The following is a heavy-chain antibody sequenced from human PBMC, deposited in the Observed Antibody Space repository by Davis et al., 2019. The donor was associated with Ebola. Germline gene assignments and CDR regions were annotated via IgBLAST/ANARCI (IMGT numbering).Heavy chain of an antibody. CDR3: ARLLWFGERSPGY. CDR2: IYYSGST. CDR1: GGSISSSSYY. J-gene: IGHJ4*02. V-gene: IGHV4-39*01. Sequence: GSLRLSCTVSGGSISSSSYYWGWIRQPPGKGLEWLGSIYYSGSTYYNPSLKSRVTISVDTSKNQFSLKLSSVTAADTAVYYCARLLWFGERSPGYWGQGTLVTVSS. D-gene: IGHD3-10*01.